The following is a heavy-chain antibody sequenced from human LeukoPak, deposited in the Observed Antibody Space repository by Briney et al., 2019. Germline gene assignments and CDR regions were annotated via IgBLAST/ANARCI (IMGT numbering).Heavy chain of an antibody. J-gene: IGHJ4*02. CDR3: GAYDYIWGSYRYRLSDY. Sequence: GGSLRLSCAASGFTFSSYAMSWVRQAPGKGLEWVSAISGSGGSTYYADSVKGRFTISRHNSKNTLNLQMNSLRAEHTAVYDCGAYDYIWGSYRYRLSDYWGQGTLVTVSS. V-gene: IGHV3-23*01. CDR1: GFTFSSYA. D-gene: IGHD3-16*02. CDR2: ISGSGGST.